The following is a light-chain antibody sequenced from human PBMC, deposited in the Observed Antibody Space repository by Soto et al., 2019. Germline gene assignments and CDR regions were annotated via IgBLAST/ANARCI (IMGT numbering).Light chain of an antibody. V-gene: IGKV4-1*01. J-gene: IGKJ1*01. CDR3: QQYYSTPWA. CDR2: WAS. CDR1: QSVLYSSNNKNY. Sequence: DIVMTQSPDSLAVSLGERATINCKSSQSVLYSSNNKNYLAWYQQKPGQPPKLLIYWASTRESGVPDRFSGSGSGTDFTLTISSLQAEDVAVYYFQQYYSTPWAFGQGTKVELK.